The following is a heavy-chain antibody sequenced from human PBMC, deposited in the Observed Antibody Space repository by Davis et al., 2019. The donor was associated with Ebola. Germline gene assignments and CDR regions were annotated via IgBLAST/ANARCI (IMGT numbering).Heavy chain of an antibody. CDR3: ARDARGSTWRDYFDS. V-gene: IGHV1-18*01. CDR2: ISAYNGDT. J-gene: IGHJ4*02. Sequence: AASVKVSCKASGYTFSSYGITWVRQAPGQGLEWMGWISAYNGDTSYAQKYQGRVTMTTDTSTTTAYMELRSLKSDDTAFYYCARDARGSTWRDYFDSWGQGTLVTVSS. CDR1: GYTFSSYG. D-gene: IGHD1-26*01.